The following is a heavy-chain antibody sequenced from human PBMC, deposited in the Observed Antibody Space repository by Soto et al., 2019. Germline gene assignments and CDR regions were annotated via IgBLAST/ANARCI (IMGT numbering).Heavy chain of an antibody. J-gene: IGHJ4*02. CDR2: INPSDGSK. CDR3: AKSIKEGGMTVRGADY. CDR1: GYTFTRYY. D-gene: IGHD6-6*01. Sequence: QVQLVQSGAEVQEPGASVRVSCKASGYTFTRYYIHWVRQAPGQGLEWMGIINPSDGSKRYAQKFQGRVTMTKDTPTCTVYMELNSLRPEDTAVYYCAKSIKEGGMTVRGADYWGQGTLLTVSS. V-gene: IGHV1-46*01.